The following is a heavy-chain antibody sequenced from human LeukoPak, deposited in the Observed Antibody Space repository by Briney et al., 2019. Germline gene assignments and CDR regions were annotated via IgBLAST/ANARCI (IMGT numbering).Heavy chain of an antibody. CDR3: ARDHDYGGDEYFQH. D-gene: IGHD4-23*01. V-gene: IGHV4-34*01. Sequence: SETLSLTCAVYGGSFSGYYWSWIRQPPGKGLEWIGEINHSGSTNYNPSLKSRVTISVDTSKKQFSLKLSSVTAADTAVYYCARDHDYGGDEYFQHWGQGTLVTVSS. CDR1: GGSFSGYY. J-gene: IGHJ1*01. CDR2: INHSGST.